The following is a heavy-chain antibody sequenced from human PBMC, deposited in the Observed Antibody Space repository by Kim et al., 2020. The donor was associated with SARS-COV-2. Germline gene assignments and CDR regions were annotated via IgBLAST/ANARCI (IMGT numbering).Heavy chain of an antibody. CDR1: GFTFSSYW. CDR3: ARVPAGFLEWLLDYYFDY. J-gene: IGHJ4*02. D-gene: IGHD3-3*01. Sequence: GGSLRLSCAASGFTFSSYWMSWVRQAPGKGLEWVANIKQDGSEKYYVDSVKGRFTISRDNAKNSLYLQMNSLRAEDTAVYYCARVPAGFLEWLLDYYFDYWGQGTLVTVSS. CDR2: IKQDGSEK. V-gene: IGHV3-7*03.